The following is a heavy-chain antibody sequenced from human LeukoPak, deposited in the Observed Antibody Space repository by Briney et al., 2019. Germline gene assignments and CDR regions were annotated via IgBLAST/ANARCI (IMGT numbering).Heavy chain of an antibody. CDR3: AREIVGAIKSYFDY. J-gene: IGHJ4*02. CDR2: IRQDGSLK. Sequence: GGSLRPSCTASGFTFSSYWMSWVRQAPGKGLEWVANIRQDGSLKHYVDSVKGRFTISRDNAENSLYLQMNSLRAEDTAVYYCAREIVGAIKSYFDYWGQGTLVTASS. D-gene: IGHD1-26*01. CDR1: GFTFSSYW. V-gene: IGHV3-7*01.